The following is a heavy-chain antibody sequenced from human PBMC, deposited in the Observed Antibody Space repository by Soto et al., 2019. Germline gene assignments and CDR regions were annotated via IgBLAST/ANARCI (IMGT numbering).Heavy chain of an antibody. J-gene: IGHJ3*02. Sequence: PGGSLRLSCAASGVSFSSHGMHWVRQAPDKGLEWVAVISYDGSNKNYADSVKGRFTISRDNSKNTLYLQMNSLRAEDTAVYYCAKGQLMNWTQHVDIWGQGTMVTVSS. D-gene: IGHD1-1*01. CDR2: ISYDGSNK. V-gene: IGHV3-30*18. CDR1: GVSFSSHG. CDR3: AKGQLMNWTQHVDI.